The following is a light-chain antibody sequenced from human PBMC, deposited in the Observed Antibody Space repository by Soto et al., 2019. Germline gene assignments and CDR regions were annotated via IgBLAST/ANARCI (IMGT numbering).Light chain of an antibody. V-gene: IGLV1-40*01. Sequence: QAVVTQPPSVSGAPGQRVTISCTGSSSNIGAGYDVHWYQQLPGTAPKVLIYGNSNRPSGVPDRFSGSKSGTSASLAITGLQAEDEADYYYQSYDSSLSGYVVFGGGTKLTVL. CDR1: SSNIGAGYD. J-gene: IGLJ2*01. CDR3: QSYDSSLSGYVV. CDR2: GNS.